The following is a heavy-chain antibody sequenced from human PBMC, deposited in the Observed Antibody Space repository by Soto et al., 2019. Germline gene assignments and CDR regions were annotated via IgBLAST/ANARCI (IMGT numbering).Heavy chain of an antibody. CDR1: GYTFSSYD. Sequence: GPSGKVSCKASGYTFSSYDIDWVRQATGQGLEWMGWMNPNSGNTGYAQKFQGRVTMTRNTSISTAYMELSSLRSEDTAVYDCARVTYNILPGLWAFDIWGQGTMVTVSS. D-gene: IGHD3-9*01. J-gene: IGHJ3*02. V-gene: IGHV1-8*01. CDR2: MNPNSGNT. CDR3: ARVTYNILPGLWAFDI.